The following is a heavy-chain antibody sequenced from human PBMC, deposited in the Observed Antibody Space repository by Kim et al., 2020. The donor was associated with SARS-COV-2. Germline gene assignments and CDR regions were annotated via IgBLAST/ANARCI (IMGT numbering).Heavy chain of an antibody. J-gene: IGHJ3*02. V-gene: IGHV4-39*07. CDR3: ARVDDSSGYYLGSHAFDI. D-gene: IGHD3-22*01. Sequence: KSRVTISVDTSKNQFSLKLSSVTAADTAVYYCARVDDSSGYYLGSHAFDIWGQGTMVTVSS.